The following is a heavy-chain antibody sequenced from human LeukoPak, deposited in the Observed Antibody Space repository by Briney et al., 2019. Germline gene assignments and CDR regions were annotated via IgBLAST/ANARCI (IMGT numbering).Heavy chain of an antibody. V-gene: IGHV4-39*01. Sequence: SETLSLTCSVSGGSISSSSYYWGWIRQAPGKGLEWIGSVFYTGNTYYSPSLKSRVTISVDTSKNQLSLKLNSVTAADTAMYYYARLLGVAATESWGQGTLVIVSS. CDR3: ARLLGVAATES. D-gene: IGHD6-13*01. CDR1: GGSISSSSYY. CDR2: VFYTGNT. J-gene: IGHJ5*02.